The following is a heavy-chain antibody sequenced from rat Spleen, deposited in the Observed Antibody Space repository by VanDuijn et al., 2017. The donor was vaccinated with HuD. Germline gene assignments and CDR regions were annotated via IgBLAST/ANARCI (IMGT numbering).Heavy chain of an antibody. CDR3: ARHITTLNY. CDR1: GFNFNDYW. J-gene: IGHJ2*01. D-gene: IGHD1-10*01. Sequence: EVKLVESGGGLVQPGRSLKLSCVASGFNFNDYWTGWVRQAPGKGLEWIGEIYKDSSSIHYTPSWKDNFTISRDYAQNTLYLQMTRLGSEDTDIYYCARHITTLNYWGPGVMVTVSS. CDR2: IYKDSSSI. V-gene: IGHV4-2*01.